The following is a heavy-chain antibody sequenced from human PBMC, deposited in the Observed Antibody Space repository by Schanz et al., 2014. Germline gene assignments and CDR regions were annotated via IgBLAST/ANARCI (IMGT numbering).Heavy chain of an antibody. D-gene: IGHD2-21*02. CDR1: GFTVSSNY. J-gene: IGHJ4*02. CDR3: AKDGVPSPWVCFGGYCYSGGADY. CDR2: VYMSAAST. V-gene: IGHV3-53*01. Sequence: VQLVESGGGLVRPGGSLRLSCAVSGFTVSSNYMSWVRQAPGKGLEWVSTVYMSAASTRYADSVKGRFIISRDSSGNTLYLQMNSLTGEDTAVYYCAKDGVPSPWVCFGGYCYSGGADYWGQGTLVTVSS.